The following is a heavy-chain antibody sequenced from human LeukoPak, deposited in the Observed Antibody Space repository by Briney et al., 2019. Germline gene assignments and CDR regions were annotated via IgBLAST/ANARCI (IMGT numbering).Heavy chain of an antibody. Sequence: GASVKVSCKASGGTFSSYAISWVRQAPGQGLEWMGRIIPIFGTANYAQKFQGRDTITTDESTSTAYMELSSLRSEDTAVYYCARGPGYYDSSGYYIHWGQGTLVTVSS. J-gene: IGHJ4*02. CDR2: IIPIFGTA. D-gene: IGHD3-22*01. CDR1: GGTFSSYA. CDR3: ARGPGYYDSSGYYIH. V-gene: IGHV1-69*05.